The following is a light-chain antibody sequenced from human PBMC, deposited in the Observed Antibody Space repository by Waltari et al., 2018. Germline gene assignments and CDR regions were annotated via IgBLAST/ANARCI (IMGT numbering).Light chain of an antibody. Sequence: EIVLTQSPATLSLSPGERATLSCRASQSVSNYLAWYQQKPGQAPRLLIYDASNRATGIPAGFSGSGSGTDFTVTISSLGPEDFAVYYCQERSNWLTFGGGTKVEIK. CDR1: QSVSNY. J-gene: IGKJ4*01. V-gene: IGKV3-11*01. CDR3: QERSNWLT. CDR2: DAS.